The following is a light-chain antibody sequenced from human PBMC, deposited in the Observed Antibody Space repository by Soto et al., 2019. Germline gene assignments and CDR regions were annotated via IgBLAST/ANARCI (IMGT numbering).Light chain of an antibody. CDR1: QSVSRSY. Sequence: EIVLTQSPGTLSLSPGERATLSCRASQSVSRSYFAWYQQRPGQAPRLLIFGTSSRATGIPDRFSGSGSGTDFTLTISSLEPEDFAVYYCHQYGSSYTFGPGTKLEI. V-gene: IGKV3-20*01. CDR3: HQYGSSYT. J-gene: IGKJ2*01. CDR2: GTS.